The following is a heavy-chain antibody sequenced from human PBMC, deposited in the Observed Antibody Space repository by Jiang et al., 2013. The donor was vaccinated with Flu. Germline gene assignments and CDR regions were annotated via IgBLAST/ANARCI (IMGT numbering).Heavy chain of an antibody. V-gene: IGHV1-69*02. CDR1: GGTFSSYS. D-gene: IGHD2-2*01. CDR2: SVPMLGMT. J-gene: IGHJ6*03. CDR3: ARQCSTTSCYAKSDMDV. Sequence: SSVKVSCKASGGTFSSYSISWVRQAPGQGLEWMGRSVPMLGMTNYAQMFQGRVTITADMSTSTAYMELRGLRSDDTAVYYCARQCSTTSCYAKSDMDVWGRGTTVSVSS.